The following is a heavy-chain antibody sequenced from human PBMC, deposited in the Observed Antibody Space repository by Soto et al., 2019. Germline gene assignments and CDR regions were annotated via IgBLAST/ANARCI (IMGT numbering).Heavy chain of an antibody. V-gene: IGHV1-46*03. D-gene: IGHD6-19*01. CDR1: GYSFSSYY. CDR3: ARASVSGRRFDY. CDR2: INPSGGST. Sequence: QVQLEQSGAEVKKPGASVKVSFKASGYSFSSYYMPWVRQAPGQGLEWMGVINPSGGSTNYAQKLQGRVTMTRDTSTSTVYMELSSLSSEDTAVYYCARASVSGRRFDYWGQGTLVTVSS. J-gene: IGHJ4*02.